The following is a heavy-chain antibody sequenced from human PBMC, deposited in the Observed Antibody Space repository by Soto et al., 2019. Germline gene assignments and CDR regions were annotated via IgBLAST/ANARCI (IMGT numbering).Heavy chain of an antibody. CDR1: GSSISPYY. CDR2: IYYSGST. D-gene: IGHD5-18*01. Sequence: LSLTCTVSGSSISPYYWTWIRQPPGKGPEWIGNIYYSGSTNYKPSLKSRVTISVATSKKQLFLRLSSVTAADTAVYYFARVGGYADDYQSYGYWSQKTLVTTSS. CDR3: ARVGGYADDYQSYGY. J-gene: IGHJ4*02. V-gene: IGHV4-59*01.